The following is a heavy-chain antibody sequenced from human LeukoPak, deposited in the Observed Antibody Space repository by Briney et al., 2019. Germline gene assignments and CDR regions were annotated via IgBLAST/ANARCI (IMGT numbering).Heavy chain of an antibody. CDR1: GYTFTGYY. Sequence: ASVTVSCKASGYTFTGYYMHWVRQAPGQGLEWIGWINPNSGGTNYAQKFQGRVTMTRDTSISTAYMELSRLRSDDTAVYYCARYDYSNLDMAEYFQHWGQGTLVTVSS. CDR2: INPNSGGT. J-gene: IGHJ1*01. CDR3: ARYDYSNLDMAEYFQH. D-gene: IGHD4-11*01. V-gene: IGHV1-2*02.